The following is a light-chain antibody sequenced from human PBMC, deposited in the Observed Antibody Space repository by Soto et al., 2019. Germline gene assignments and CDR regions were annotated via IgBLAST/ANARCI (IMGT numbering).Light chain of an antibody. CDR1: QSVRSS. CDR3: QQRSNWSGT. J-gene: IGKJ1*01. Sequence: ELVLTQSPASLSLSPGERATLSCRATQSVRSSLAWYLQQPGQAPRLLIYDASKRATGIPARFSGSGSGTDFTLTISSLEPKDFALYYCQQRSNWSGTFGQGTKVDIK. CDR2: DAS. V-gene: IGKV3-11*01.